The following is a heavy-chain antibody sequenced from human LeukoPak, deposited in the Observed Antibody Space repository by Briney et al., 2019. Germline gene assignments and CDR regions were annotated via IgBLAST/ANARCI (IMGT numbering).Heavy chain of an antibody. V-gene: IGHV4-34*01. Sequence: PSETLSLTCAVYSASFNDYYWSWIRHSPTKGLEWIGEVNPSGSAKYNPSLRSRVTISADKSKKQFFLRLSPVAAADSGVYYCARERASNNHDNWFDPWGQGTLFTASS. CDR1: SASFNDYY. J-gene: IGHJ5*02. CDR3: ARERASNNHDNWFDP. CDR2: VNPSGSA.